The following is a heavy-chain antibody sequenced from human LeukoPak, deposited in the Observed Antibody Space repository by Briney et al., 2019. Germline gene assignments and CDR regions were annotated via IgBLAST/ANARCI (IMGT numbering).Heavy chain of an antibody. V-gene: IGHV3-21*01. CDR2: ISSSSSYI. J-gene: IGHJ3*02. Sequence: PGGSLRLSCAASGFTFSSYSMNWVRQAPGKGLEWVSSISSSSSYIYYADSVKGRFTISRDNSKNTLYLQMNSLRAEDTAVYYCARAGPSYAFDIWGQGTMVTVSS. D-gene: IGHD6-6*01. CDR1: GFTFSSYS. CDR3: ARAGPSYAFDI.